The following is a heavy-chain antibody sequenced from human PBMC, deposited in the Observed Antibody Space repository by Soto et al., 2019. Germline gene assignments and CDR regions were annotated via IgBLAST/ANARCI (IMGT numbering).Heavy chain of an antibody. CDR3: TTMGYGYGFSLDY. CDR1: GFTFSNAW. V-gene: IGHV3-15*01. Sequence: GGSLRLSCAASGFTFSNAWMSWVRQAPGKGLEWVGRIKSKTDGGTTDYAAPVKGRFTISRDDSKNTLYLQMNSLKTDDTAVYYCTTMGYGYGFSLDYWGQGTLVTVSS. J-gene: IGHJ4*02. D-gene: IGHD5-18*01. CDR2: IKSKTDGGTT.